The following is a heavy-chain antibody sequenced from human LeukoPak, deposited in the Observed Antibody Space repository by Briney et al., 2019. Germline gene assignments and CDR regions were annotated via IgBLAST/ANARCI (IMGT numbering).Heavy chain of an antibody. V-gene: IGHV7-4-1*02. J-gene: IGHJ4*02. CDR2: INTNTGNP. CDR3: ARDHTYYYDSSGYSDY. CDR1: GYTFTSYA. Sequence: ASVKVSCKASGYTFTSYAMNWVRQAPGQGLEWMGWINTNTGNPTYAQGFTGRFVFSLDTSVSTAYLQISSLKAEDTAVYYCARDHTYYYDSSGYSDYWGQGTLVTVSS. D-gene: IGHD3-22*01.